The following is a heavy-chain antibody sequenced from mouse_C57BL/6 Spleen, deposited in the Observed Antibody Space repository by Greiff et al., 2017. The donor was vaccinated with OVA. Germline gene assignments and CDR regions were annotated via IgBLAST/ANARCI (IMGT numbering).Heavy chain of an antibody. V-gene: IGHV1-69*01. Sequence: QVQLQQPGAELVLPWASVKLSCKSSGYTFTSYWMHWVKQRPGPGLEWIGEIDPSDSYTNYNQKFKGKSTLTVDNSSSTAYIQLTSLTSADSAVDYWAEGDGDYGMDYWGQGTTLTVSS. J-gene: IGHJ2*01. CDR1: GYTFTSYW. CDR3: AEGDGDYGMDY. CDR2: IDPSDSYT. D-gene: IGHD2-13*01.